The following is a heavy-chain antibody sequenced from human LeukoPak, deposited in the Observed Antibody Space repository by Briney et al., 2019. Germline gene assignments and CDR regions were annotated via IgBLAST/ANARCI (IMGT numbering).Heavy chain of an antibody. J-gene: IGHJ6*03. Sequence: ASVKVSCKASGYTFTSYGISWVRQAPGQGLEWMGWISAYNGNTNYAQKLQGRVTMTTDTSTSTAYMELRSLRSDDTAVYYCARAFGTDYSYSMDVWGKGTTVTVSS. CDR2: ISAYNGNT. CDR1: GYTFTSYG. CDR3: ARAFGTDYSYSMDV. V-gene: IGHV1-18*01. D-gene: IGHD1-7*01.